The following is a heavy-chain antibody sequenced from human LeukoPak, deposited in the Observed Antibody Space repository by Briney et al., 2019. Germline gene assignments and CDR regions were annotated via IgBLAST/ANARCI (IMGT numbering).Heavy chain of an antibody. Sequence: GGSLRLSCAASGFTFSNYWMHWVRQDPGKGLVWVSFINPDGSTTNYADSVKGRFTISGDNSKNTLYLQMNRLRAEDTAVYYGARGNNGVGYSYGFGNYFDYWGQGTLVTVSS. CDR1: GFTFSNYW. V-gene: IGHV3-74*01. J-gene: IGHJ4*02. CDR2: INPDGSTT. CDR3: ARGNNGVGYSYGFGNYFDY. D-gene: IGHD5-18*01.